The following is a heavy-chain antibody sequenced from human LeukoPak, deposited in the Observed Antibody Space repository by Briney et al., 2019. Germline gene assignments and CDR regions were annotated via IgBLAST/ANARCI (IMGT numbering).Heavy chain of an antibody. V-gene: IGHV1-46*01. J-gene: IGHJ3*01. CDR1: GYSFTSHY. D-gene: IGHD5-24*01. Sequence: ASVKVSCKASGYSFTSHYMHWVRQAPGQGLEWMGIINPSGGSTSYAQKFQGRVTMTRDTSTSTAYLELRSLTSEDTAVYFCATERWLQYWGQGTMVTVSS. CDR3: ATERWLQY. CDR2: INPSGGST.